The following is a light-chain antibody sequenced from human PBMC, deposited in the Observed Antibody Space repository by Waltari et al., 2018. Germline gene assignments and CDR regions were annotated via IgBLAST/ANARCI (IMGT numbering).Light chain of an antibody. CDR2: AAS. CDR3: QQLNSYPIT. CDR1: QGIYTY. V-gene: IGKV1-9*01. Sequence: IQLTQSPSSLSASVGDRVTITCRASQGIYTYLAWYQQKPGKAPNLLIYAASTLQSGVPSRFSGSGSGTDFTLTISSLQPEDSATYFCQQLNSYPITFGQGTRLEIK. J-gene: IGKJ5*01.